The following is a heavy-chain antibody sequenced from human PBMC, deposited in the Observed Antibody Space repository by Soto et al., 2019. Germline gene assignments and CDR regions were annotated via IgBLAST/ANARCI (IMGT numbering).Heavy chain of an antibody. CDR2: IYYSGST. CDR1: GGPIGSTTYF. V-gene: IGHV4-39*07. J-gene: IGHJ4*02. CDR3: ARGWGLVFDY. Sequence: PSETLSLTCIVSGGPIGSTTYFWGWIRQPPGKGLEWIGNIYYSGSTYYNPSLKSRVTISVDRSKNQFSLKLSSVTAADTAVYYCARGWGLVFDYWGQGTLVTVSS. D-gene: IGHD2-21*02.